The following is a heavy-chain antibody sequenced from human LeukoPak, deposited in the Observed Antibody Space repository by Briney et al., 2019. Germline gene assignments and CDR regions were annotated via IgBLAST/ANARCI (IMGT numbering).Heavy chain of an antibody. Sequence: GGSLRLSCAASGFTFSSYAMSWVRRAPGKGLDWVSSISGSGGNTYYADSVKGRFTISRDNSKNTLYLQMNSLGAEDTAVYYCATLKGGSTVITKGDYWGQGTLVTVSS. D-gene: IGHD4-17*01. V-gene: IGHV3-23*01. J-gene: IGHJ4*02. CDR2: ISGSGGNT. CDR3: ATLKGGSTVITKGDY. CDR1: GFTFSSYA.